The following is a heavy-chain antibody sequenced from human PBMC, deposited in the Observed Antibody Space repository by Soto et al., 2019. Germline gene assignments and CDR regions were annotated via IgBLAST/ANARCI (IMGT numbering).Heavy chain of an antibody. V-gene: IGHV4-59*08. CDR2: IYYSGST. CDR1: GGSISSYY. CDR3: ARHWPEADY. Sequence: QVQLQESGPGLVKPSETLSLTCTVSGGSISSYYWSWIRQPPGKGLEWIGYIYYSGSTNYNPSLMSLVTISVDTSMNQFSLKLSSVTAADTAGYYWARHWPEADYWGQGTLVTVSS. J-gene: IGHJ4*02.